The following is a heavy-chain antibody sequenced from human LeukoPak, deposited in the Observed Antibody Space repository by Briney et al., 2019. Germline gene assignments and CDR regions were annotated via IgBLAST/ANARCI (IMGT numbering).Heavy chain of an antibody. V-gene: IGHV3-30*18. Sequence: PGGSLRLSCAASGFTFSSYGMHWVRQAPGKGLEWVAVISYDGSNKYYADSVKGRSTISRDNSKNTLYLQMNSLRAEDTAVYYCAKGGPLAAAFDYWGQGTLVTVSS. CDR2: ISYDGSNK. CDR1: GFTFSSYG. J-gene: IGHJ4*02. D-gene: IGHD6-25*01. CDR3: AKGGPLAAAFDY.